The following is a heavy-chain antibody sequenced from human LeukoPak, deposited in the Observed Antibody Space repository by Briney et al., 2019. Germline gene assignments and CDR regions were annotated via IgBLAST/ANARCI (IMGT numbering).Heavy chain of an antibody. J-gene: IGHJ5*02. CDR3: ARGRQQCDP. Sequence: GGSLRLSCAASGVTFSDYYMSWIREAPGERLEGVSYISSSGSTLYYADSVKGRFTISRDNAKNSLYLQLNSLSAEATALYNCARGRQQCDPWGQGTLVTVSS. CDR1: GVTFSDYY. D-gene: IGHD6-13*01. V-gene: IGHV3-11*01. CDR2: ISSSGSTL.